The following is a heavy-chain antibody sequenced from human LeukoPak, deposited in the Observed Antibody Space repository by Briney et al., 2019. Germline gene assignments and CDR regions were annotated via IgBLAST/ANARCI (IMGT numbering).Heavy chain of an antibody. Sequence: SETLSLTCTVSGGXITSYYGSWIRQPPGKGLEWIGYIYSSGNTNYNPSLKSRVTVSVDTSKNQFSQKLTSVTAADTAVYYCARHRSGSGYYSFFESWGQGTLVTVSS. D-gene: IGHD3-22*01. CDR1: GGXITSYY. CDR3: ARHRSGSGYYSFFES. V-gene: IGHV4-59*08. J-gene: IGHJ4*02. CDR2: IYSSGNT.